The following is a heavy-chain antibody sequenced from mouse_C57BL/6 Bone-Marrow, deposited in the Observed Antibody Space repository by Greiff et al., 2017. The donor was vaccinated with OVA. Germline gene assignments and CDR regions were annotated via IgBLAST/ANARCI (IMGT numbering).Heavy chain of an antibody. D-gene: IGHD1-1*01. CDR2: IRNKANGYTT. J-gene: IGHJ2*01. Sequence: EVKVVESGGGLVQPGGSLSLSCAASGFTFTDYYMSWVRQPPGKALEWLGFIRNKANGYTTEYSASVKGRFTISRDNSQSILYLQMNALRAEDSATYYCARSPTVFDYWGQGTTLTVSS. CDR3: ARSPTVFDY. V-gene: IGHV7-3*01. CDR1: GFTFTDYY.